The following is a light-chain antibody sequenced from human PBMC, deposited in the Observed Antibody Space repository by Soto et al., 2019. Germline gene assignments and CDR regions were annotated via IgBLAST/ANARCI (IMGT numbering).Light chain of an antibody. V-gene: IGKV3-15*01. Sequence: ETVMTQSPATLSLSPGERATLSCRASQSVSSKLVWYQQKPGQAPRFLIYGAFTRATGIPARFSGTGSGTEFTLTXXSLQXXXFALYYXXXYNDXPLTFGQGTKVDXK. CDR3: XXYNDXPLT. CDR1: QSVSSK. CDR2: GAF. J-gene: IGKJ1*01.